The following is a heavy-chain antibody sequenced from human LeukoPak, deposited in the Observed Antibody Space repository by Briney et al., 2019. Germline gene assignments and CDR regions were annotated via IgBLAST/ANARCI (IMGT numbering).Heavy chain of an antibody. CDR2: IRYDGSNK. CDR1: GFTFSSYG. Sequence: GGSLRLSCAASGFTFSSYGMHWVRQAPGKGLEWVAFIRYDGSNKYYADSVKGRFTISRDNSKNTLYLQMNSLRAEDTAVYYCAKDQDLGSGSYSDYWGQGTLVTVSS. CDR3: AKDQDLGSGSYSDY. V-gene: IGHV3-30*02. D-gene: IGHD3-10*01. J-gene: IGHJ4*02.